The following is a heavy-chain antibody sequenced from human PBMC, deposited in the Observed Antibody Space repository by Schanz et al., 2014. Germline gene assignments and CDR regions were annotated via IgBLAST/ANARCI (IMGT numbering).Heavy chain of an antibody. J-gene: IGHJ3*02. D-gene: IGHD3-22*01. Sequence: EVQLVQSGGGLVQPGGSLRLSCAASGFTFSSHWMHWVRQDPGKGLVWVARINSVGSNTDYADSVTGRFTISRDNAKNTLYLQMNTLRAEGTAVYYCARKMKVGVYGGKGHDSLDIWGQGTMVTVSS. CDR2: INSVGSNT. V-gene: IGHV3-74*01. CDR1: GFTFSSHW. CDR3: ARKMKVGVYGGKGHDSLDI.